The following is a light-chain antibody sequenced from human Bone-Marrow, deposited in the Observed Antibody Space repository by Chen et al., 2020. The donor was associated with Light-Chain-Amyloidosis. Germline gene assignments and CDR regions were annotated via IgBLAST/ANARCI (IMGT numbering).Light chain of an antibody. CDR1: QTISSNY. J-gene: IGKJ4*01. CDR2: GSS. CDR3: QQYGTSPLT. Sequence: EIVLTQSPGTLSLSPGEGANLSCRASQTISSNYFTWCQQTFGQAPRLLIYGSSSRATGIPDRFTGSGSGTDFTLTINRLEPEDFAMYYCQQYGTSPLTFGGGTKVEIK. V-gene: IGKV3-20*01.